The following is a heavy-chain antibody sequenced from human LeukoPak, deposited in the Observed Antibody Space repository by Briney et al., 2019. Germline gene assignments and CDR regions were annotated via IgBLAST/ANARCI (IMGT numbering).Heavy chain of an antibody. V-gene: IGHV3-21*01. D-gene: IGHD6-19*01. CDR1: GFTFSSFN. J-gene: IGHJ4*02. CDR3: SRYNSGWNDY. CDR2: ISSTSSLI. Sequence: GGSLRLSCAASGFTFSSFNMNWVRQAPGKGLEWVSSISSTSSLIWYADSLKGRFTISRDNAKNSLYLQMDSLRAEDTAVYYCSRYNSGWNDYWGQGTLVTVS.